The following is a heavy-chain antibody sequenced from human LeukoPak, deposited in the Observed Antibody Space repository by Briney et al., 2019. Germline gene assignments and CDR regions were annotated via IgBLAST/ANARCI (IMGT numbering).Heavy chain of an antibody. CDR3: ARRLYGSGKTAAFDI. Sequence: SETLSLTCAVYGGSFSGYYWSWIRQPPGKGLEWIGEINHSGSTNYNPSLKSRVTISVDTSKNQFSLKLSSVTAADTAVYYCARRLYGSGKTAAFDIWGQGTMVTVSS. J-gene: IGHJ3*02. CDR2: INHSGST. D-gene: IGHD3-10*01. CDR1: GGSFSGYY. V-gene: IGHV4-34*01.